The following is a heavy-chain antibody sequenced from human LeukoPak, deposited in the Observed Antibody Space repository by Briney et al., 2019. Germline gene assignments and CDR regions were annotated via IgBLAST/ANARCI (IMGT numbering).Heavy chain of an antibody. CDR1: GGTFSSYA. J-gene: IGHJ4*02. D-gene: IGHD4-23*01. CDR2: IIPILGIA. V-gene: IGHV1-69*04. Sequence: SVKVSCKASGGTFSSYAISWVRQAPGQGLEWMGRIIPILGIANYAQKFQGRVTITADKSTSTAYMELSCLRSEDTTVYYCARGMVAVVTTDYWGQGTLVTVSS. CDR3: ARGMVAVVTTDY.